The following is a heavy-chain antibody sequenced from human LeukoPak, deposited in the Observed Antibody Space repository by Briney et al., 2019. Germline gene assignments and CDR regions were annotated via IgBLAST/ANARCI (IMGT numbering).Heavy chain of an antibody. CDR1: GFTFSSYS. V-gene: IGHV3-21*04. Sequence: GGSLRLSCAASGFTFSSYSMNWVRQAPGKGLEWVSSISSSGSYIYYADSVKGRFTISRDNAKNSLYLQMNSLRAEDTAVYYCAIVLPDYYDSSGLGLWGQGTLVTVS. CDR2: ISSSGSYI. CDR3: AIVLPDYYDSSGLGL. J-gene: IGHJ4*02. D-gene: IGHD3-22*01.